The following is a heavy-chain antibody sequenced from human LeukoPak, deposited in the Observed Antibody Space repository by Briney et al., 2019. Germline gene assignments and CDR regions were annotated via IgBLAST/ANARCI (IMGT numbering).Heavy chain of an antibody. CDR2: ISSRSSFI. J-gene: IGHJ4*02. V-gene: IGHV3-21*01. D-gene: IGHD6-19*01. CDR1: GFTFSSYS. CDR3: ASSSTWYYFDH. Sequence: GGSLRLSCAASGFTFSSYSMNWVRQAPGRGLEWVSSISSRSSFIYYADSVKGRFTISRDNAKNSLYLQMNSLRAEDTAVYYCASSSTWYYFDHWGQGTLVTVSS.